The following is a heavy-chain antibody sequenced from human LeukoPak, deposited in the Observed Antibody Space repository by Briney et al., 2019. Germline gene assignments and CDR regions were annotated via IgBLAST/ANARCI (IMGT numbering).Heavy chain of an antibody. CDR2: ISDYNGNT. Sequence: ASVTVSCKASGYAFTSYGISWVRQAPGQGLEWMGWISDYNGNTNYAQKLQGRVTMTTDTSTSTAYMELRSLRSDDTAMYYCARAGISVAGTKYFHHWGQGTLVTVSP. CDR3: ARAGISVAGTKYFHH. D-gene: IGHD6-19*01. J-gene: IGHJ1*01. CDR1: GYAFTSYG. V-gene: IGHV1-18*01.